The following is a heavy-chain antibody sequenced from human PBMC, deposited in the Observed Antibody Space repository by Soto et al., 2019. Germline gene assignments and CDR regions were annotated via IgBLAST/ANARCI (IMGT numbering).Heavy chain of an antibody. D-gene: IGHD2-15*01. J-gene: IGHJ5*02. V-gene: IGHV4-39*01. Sequence: PSETLSLTCTVSGGSISSSSYYWGWIRQPPGKGLEWIGSIYYSGSTYYNPSLKSRVTISVDTSKNQFSLKLSSVTAADTAVYYCARPVLGYCSGGSCYDELRDNWFDPWGQGTLVTVSS. CDR3: ARPVLGYCSGGSCYDELRDNWFDP. CDR2: IYYSGST. CDR1: GGSISSSSYY.